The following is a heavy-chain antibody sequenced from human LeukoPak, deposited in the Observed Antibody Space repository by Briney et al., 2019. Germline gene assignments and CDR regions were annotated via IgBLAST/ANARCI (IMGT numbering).Heavy chain of an antibody. J-gene: IGHJ4*02. D-gene: IGHD5-12*01. V-gene: IGHV4-34*01. Sequence: SETLSLTCAVYGGSFSGYYWSWIRQPPGKGLEWIGEINHSGSTNYNPSLKSRVTISVDTSKNQFSLKLSSVTAADTAVYYCARGSPPHMGATLGPGKHYYLDSGGREPW. CDR1: GGSFSGYY. CDR2: INHSGST. CDR3: ARGSPPHMGATLGPGKHYYLDS.